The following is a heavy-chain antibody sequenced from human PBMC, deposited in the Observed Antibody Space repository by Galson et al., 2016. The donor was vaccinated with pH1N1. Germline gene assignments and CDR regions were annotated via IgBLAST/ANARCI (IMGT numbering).Heavy chain of an antibody. V-gene: IGHV3-74*01. CDR3: ARGDRRSYFVDL. D-gene: IGHD2-21*02. Sequence: SLRLSCAASGFIFSSHWIHWVRQAPGKGLVWISRIYDDGSRTNYADSVADRFIISRDNAKDTVYLQMTRLTAGDTAVYYCARGDRRSYFVDLWGQGTQVTVSS. CDR1: GFIFSSHW. J-gene: IGHJ5*02. CDR2: IYDDGSRT.